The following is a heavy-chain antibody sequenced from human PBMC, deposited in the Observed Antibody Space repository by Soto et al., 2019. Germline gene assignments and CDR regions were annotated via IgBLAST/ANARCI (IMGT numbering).Heavy chain of an antibody. CDR3: ARHTEGTNGYYYYGMDV. J-gene: IGHJ6*02. Sequence: SETLSLTCTVSGGSISSSSYYWGWIRQPPGKGLEWIGSIYYSGSTYYDPSLKSRVTISVDTSKNQFSLKLSSVTAADTAVYYCARHTEGTNGYYYYGMDVWGQGTTVTVSS. CDR1: GGSISSSSYY. CDR2: IYYSGST. V-gene: IGHV4-39*01. D-gene: IGHD2-8*01.